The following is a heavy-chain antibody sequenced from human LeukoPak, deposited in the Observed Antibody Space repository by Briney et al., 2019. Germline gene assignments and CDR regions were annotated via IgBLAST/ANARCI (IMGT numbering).Heavy chain of an antibody. D-gene: IGHD1-1*01. CDR2: ISGSGDNT. Sequence: GGSLRLSCEASGFTFNSYAMNWVRQAPGKGLEWLSMISGSGDNTYYADSVRGRFTISRDNSKNTLYLQMNSLRAEDTALYYCAKDFVRYNIQFDYWGQGALVTVSS. J-gene: IGHJ4*02. CDR3: AKDFVRYNIQFDY. CDR1: GFTFNSYA. V-gene: IGHV3-23*01.